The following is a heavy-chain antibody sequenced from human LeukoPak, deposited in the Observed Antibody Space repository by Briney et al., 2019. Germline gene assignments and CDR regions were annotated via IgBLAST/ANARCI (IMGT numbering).Heavy chain of an antibody. CDR1: GFTFSNHI. CDR2: IRFDGTNR. Sequence: PGGSLRLSCAASGFTFSNHIMHWVRQAPGKGLEWVSFIRFDGTNRHYVDSVKGRFTISRDNPNNMSYLQMNSLKFDDTAVYYCARDAYHSGDLDQWGEGTLVIVSS. D-gene: IGHD3/OR15-3a*01. J-gene: IGHJ4*02. V-gene: IGHV3-30*02. CDR3: ARDAYHSGDLDQ.